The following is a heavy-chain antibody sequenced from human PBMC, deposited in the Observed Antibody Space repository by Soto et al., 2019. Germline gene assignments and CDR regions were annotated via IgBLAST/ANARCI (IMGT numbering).Heavy chain of an antibody. D-gene: IGHD1-20*01. Sequence: EVPLVESGGGLVQPGESLRLSCAASGFTFSSYSMHWVRQAPGKGLEYVSAISSYGGSTNYANSVKGRFTISRDNSKNTLYLQMGSLRAEDMAVYYCAKGVNSYGMDVWGQGTTVTVSS. J-gene: IGHJ6*02. CDR3: AKGVNSYGMDV. CDR1: GFTFSSYS. V-gene: IGHV3-64*01. CDR2: ISSYGGST.